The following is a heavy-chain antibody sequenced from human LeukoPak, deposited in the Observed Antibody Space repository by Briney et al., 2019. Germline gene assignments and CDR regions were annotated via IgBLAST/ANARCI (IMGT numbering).Heavy chain of an antibody. J-gene: IGHJ6*02. V-gene: IGHV3-30*04. Sequence: EGSLRLSCAASGFTFSNYAMHWVRQAPGKGLEWLAFISYDGYIKYHADSVKGRFTSSRDNSKNTLFLQMNSLRTEDTAVYYCAKGRMGGHILTGIAPKNDDGMDVWGQGTTVSVSS. CDR1: GFTFSNYA. CDR2: ISYDGYIK. D-gene: IGHD3-9*01. CDR3: AKGRMGGHILTGIAPKNDDGMDV.